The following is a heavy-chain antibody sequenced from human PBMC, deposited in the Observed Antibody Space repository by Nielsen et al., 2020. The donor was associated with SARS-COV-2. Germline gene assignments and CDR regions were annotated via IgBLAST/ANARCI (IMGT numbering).Heavy chain of an antibody. J-gene: IGHJ3*02. D-gene: IGHD4-17*01. CDR2: IYYSGST. CDR3: ARDYYGDYLDGFDI. V-gene: IGHV4-30-4*02. CDR1: GGSISSGDYY. Sequence: SETPSLTCTVSGGSISSGDYYWSWIRQPPGKGLEWIGYIYYSGSTYYNPSLKSRVTISVDTSKNQFSLKLSSVTAADRAVYYCARDYYGDYLDGFDIWGQGTMVTVSS.